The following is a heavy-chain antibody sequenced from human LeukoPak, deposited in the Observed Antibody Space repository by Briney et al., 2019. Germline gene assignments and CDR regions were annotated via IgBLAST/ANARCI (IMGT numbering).Heavy chain of an antibody. CDR1: GGSISSYY. V-gene: IGHV4-4*07. J-gene: IGHJ3*02. Sequence: SETLSLTCTVSGGSISSYYWSWIRQPAGKGLEGIGRIYTSVNTNYNPSLKSRVSISVVTSKNQFSLQLGSVTAADTAVYYCAREVHDYVWGSQHDALDIWGQGTMVTVSS. CDR3: AREVHDYVWGSQHDALDI. CDR2: IYTSVNT. D-gene: IGHD3-16*01.